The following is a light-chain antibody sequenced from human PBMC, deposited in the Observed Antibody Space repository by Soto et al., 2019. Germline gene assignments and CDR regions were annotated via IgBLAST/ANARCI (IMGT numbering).Light chain of an antibody. Sequence: DIHMTQSPSTLSASVGDRVTITCRASQSLWLAWYQQKPGKAPNLLIYKTSSLESGVPSRFSGSGSGTEFTLTISSLQPDDFATYYCQHWTDYSWTFGQGTKVEVK. CDR3: QHWTDYSWT. CDR2: KTS. V-gene: IGKV1-5*03. J-gene: IGKJ1*01. CDR1: QSLW.